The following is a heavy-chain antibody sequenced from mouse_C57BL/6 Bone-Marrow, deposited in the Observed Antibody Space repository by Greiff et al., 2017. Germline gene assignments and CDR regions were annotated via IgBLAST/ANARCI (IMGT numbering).Heavy chain of an antibody. CDR2: IYPRSGNT. CDR1: GYTFTSYG. CDR3: AKYGRQMDFDV. V-gene: IGHV1-81*01. D-gene: IGHD1-1*02. Sequence: VQLQQSGAELARPGASVKLSCKASGYTFTSYGISWVKQSTGQGLEWIGEIYPRSGNTYYNEKFKGQATMSADKSSSTLYLELRSLTSEDSAVYFCAKYGRQMDFDVWGTGTTVTVSS. J-gene: IGHJ1*03.